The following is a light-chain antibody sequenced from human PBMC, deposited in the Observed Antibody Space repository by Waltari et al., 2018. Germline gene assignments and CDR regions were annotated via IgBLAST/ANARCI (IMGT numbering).Light chain of an antibody. Sequence: EIGLPQSPGTLSLSPGERATLSCRASQSVSSSYLAWYQQKPGQAPRLLIDGASSRATGIPDRFSGSGSGTDFTLTISRLEPEDFAVYYCQQQGSSPPRTFGPGTKVDIK. CDR1: QSVSSSY. V-gene: IGKV3-20*01. CDR2: GAS. J-gene: IGKJ3*01. CDR3: QQQGSSPPRT.